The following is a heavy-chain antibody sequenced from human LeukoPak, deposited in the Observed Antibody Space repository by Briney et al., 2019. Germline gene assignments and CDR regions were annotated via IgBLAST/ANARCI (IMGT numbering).Heavy chain of an antibody. CDR1: GYTFPSYF. V-gene: IGHV1-46*01. J-gene: IGHJ4*02. Sequence: ASVKVSCKASGYTFPSYFMHWVRQAPGQGLEWMGIINPTGGSTTYAQKFQGRVTMTRDTSTSTVYMELSSLRSDDTAVYYCAGTAARRFDYWGQGTLVTVSS. D-gene: IGHD6-6*01. CDR3: AGTAARRFDY. CDR2: INPTGGST.